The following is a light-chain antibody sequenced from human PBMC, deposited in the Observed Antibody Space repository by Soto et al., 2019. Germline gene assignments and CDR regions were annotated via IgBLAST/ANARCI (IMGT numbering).Light chain of an antibody. Sequence: DIQMTQSPSSLSASVGDRVTITCRASQGIRNDLGWYQQKPGKAPKRLIYGASTLQSGVPSRFSGSGSGTEFTLTVSSLQPEDFATYYCQQSYSTPPWTFGQGTKVEIK. CDR3: QQSYSTPPWT. CDR2: GAS. CDR1: QGIRND. J-gene: IGKJ1*01. V-gene: IGKV1-17*01.